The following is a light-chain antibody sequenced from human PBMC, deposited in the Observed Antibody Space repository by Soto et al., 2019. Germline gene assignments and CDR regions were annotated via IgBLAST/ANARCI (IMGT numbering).Light chain of an antibody. CDR1: SSNIGAGFD. CDR2: AND. CDR3: QSYDNSLLAYV. Sequence: QSVLTQPPSVSGAPGQRLTISCAGTSSNIGAGFDVHWYQQLPGTAPKLLIYANDDRPSGVPDRFFGSTSGTSASLAITGLQAEDAADYYCQSYDNSLLAYVFGGGTQLTVL. J-gene: IGLJ2*01. V-gene: IGLV1-40*01.